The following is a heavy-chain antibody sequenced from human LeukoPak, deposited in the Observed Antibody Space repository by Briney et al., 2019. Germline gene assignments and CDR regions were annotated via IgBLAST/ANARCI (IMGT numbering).Heavy chain of an antibody. V-gene: IGHV7-4-1*02. CDR2: INTNTGSP. D-gene: IGHD3-3*01. CDR1: GYTFTSYA. CDR3: ARVSRTDFWSGYLFDY. J-gene: IGHJ4*02. Sequence: ASVKVSCEASGYTFTSYAMNWVRQAPGQGLEWMGWINTNTGSPTYAQGFTGRFVFSLDTSVSTAYLQISSLKAEDTAVYYCARVSRTDFWSGYLFDYWGQGTLVTVSS.